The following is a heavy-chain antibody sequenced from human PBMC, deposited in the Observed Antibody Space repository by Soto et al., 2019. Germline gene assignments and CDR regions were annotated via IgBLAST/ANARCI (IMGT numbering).Heavy chain of an antibody. J-gene: IGHJ4*02. D-gene: IGHD5-12*01. V-gene: IGHV5-51*01. Sequence: GESLKISCKGSGYSFTSYWIGWVRQMPGKGLEWMGIIYPGDSDTRYSPSFQGQVTISADKSISTAYLQWSSLKASDTAMYYCARRVEMATIGYYFDYWGQGTLVTVSS. CDR2: IYPGDSDT. CDR1: GYSFTSYW. CDR3: ARRVEMATIGYYFDY.